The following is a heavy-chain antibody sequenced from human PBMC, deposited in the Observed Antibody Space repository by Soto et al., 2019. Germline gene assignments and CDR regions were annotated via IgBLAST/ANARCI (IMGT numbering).Heavy chain of an antibody. CDR1: GFTFSSYS. CDR2: ISSSSSYI. Sequence: PGGSLRLSCAASGFTFSSYSMNWVRQAPGKGLEWVSSISSSSSYIYYADSVKGRFTISRDNAKNSLYLQMNSLRAEDTAVYYCARSYCGGDCYLEGYYFDDWGQGTLVTVSS. CDR3: ARSYCGGDCYLEGYYFDD. D-gene: IGHD2-21*02. V-gene: IGHV3-21*01. J-gene: IGHJ4*02.